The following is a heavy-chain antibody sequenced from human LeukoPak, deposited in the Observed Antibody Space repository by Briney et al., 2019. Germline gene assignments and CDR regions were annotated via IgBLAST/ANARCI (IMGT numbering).Heavy chain of an antibody. CDR3: ARGYYGGDFWSGHPPTRPFDY. J-gene: IGHJ4*02. CDR2: INHSGST. Sequence: SETLSLTCAVYGGSFSDYYWSWIRQPPGKGLEWIGEINHSGSTNYSPSLKSRVTISVDTPKNQFSLKLSSVTAADTAVYYCARGYYGGDFWSGHPPTRPFDYWGQGTLVTVSS. V-gene: IGHV4-34*01. CDR1: GGSFSDYY. D-gene: IGHD3-3*01.